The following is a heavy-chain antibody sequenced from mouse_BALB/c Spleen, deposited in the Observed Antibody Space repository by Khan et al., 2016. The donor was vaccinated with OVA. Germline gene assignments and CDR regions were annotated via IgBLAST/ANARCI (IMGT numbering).Heavy chain of an antibody. CDR1: GYTFTSYW. Sequence: VQLQQSGAELVKPGASVKLSCKTSGYTFTSYWIQWVKQRPGQGLGWIGQIFPGTGTTYYNENFKGKATLTVDTSANTAYMQFSSLTSEDSAGYFCARGYFGNYEFVYWGQGTLVTVSP. CDR3: ARGYFGNYEFVY. CDR2: IFPGTGTT. J-gene: IGHJ3*01. V-gene: IGHV1S132*01. D-gene: IGHD2-1*01.